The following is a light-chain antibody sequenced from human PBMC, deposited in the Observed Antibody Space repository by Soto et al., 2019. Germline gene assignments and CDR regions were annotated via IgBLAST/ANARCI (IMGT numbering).Light chain of an antibody. V-gene: IGLV1-40*01. Sequence: QSVLTQPPSVSGAPGQTVTISCTGGSSNIGAGYDVHWYQQIPGTAPKLLIYANSNRPSGVPDRFSGSKSGTSASLAVTGLQAEDEADSYCQSYDSRLSGYVVFGGGTKLTVL. CDR1: SSNIGAGYD. CDR2: ANS. J-gene: IGLJ2*01. CDR3: QSYDSRLSGYVV.